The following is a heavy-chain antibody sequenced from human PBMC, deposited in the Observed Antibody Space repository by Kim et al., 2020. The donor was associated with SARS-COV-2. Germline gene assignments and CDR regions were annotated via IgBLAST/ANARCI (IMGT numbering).Heavy chain of an antibody. D-gene: IGHD6-19*01. V-gene: IGHV3-23*01. CDR2: ISGSGGST. Sequence: GGSLRLSCAASGFTFSSYAMSWVRQAPGKGLEWVSAISGSGGSTYYADSVKGRFTISRDNSKNTLYLQMNSLRAEDTAVYYCAKGQTPGLTYVAGTFDYWGQGTLVTVSS. CDR1: GFTFSSYA. CDR3: AKGQTPGLTYVAGTFDY. J-gene: IGHJ4*02.